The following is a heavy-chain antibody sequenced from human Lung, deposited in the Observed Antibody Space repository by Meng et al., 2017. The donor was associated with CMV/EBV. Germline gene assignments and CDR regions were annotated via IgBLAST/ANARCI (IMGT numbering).Heavy chain of an antibody. Sequence: SCAASGFTFRGSAMHWVRQASGTGLEWVGRIRSKANSYAKAYAASVKGRFTISRDDSKNKAYLQMNSLKTEDTAVYYCTSSTDYKYYYYYGMDVWXQGNTVTVSS. V-gene: IGHV3-73*01. CDR3: TSSTDYKYYYYYGMDV. CDR2: IRSKANSYAK. D-gene: IGHD4-11*01. J-gene: IGHJ6*02. CDR1: GFTFRGSA.